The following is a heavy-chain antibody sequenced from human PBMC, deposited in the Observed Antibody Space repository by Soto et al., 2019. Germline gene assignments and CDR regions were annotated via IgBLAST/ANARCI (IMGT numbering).Heavy chain of an antibody. D-gene: IGHD2-2*01. CDR2: IKSYHGGGT. Sequence: SSLSPSPSSKLVGRQAPGKGLEWVGRIKSYHGGGTDYAAPVKGRFTISRDNSKNTLYLQMNSLRAEDTAVYYYARGMGPPPAAMCMDVWGQGT. V-gene: IGHV3-15*01. CDR1: SLSPSPSS. J-gene: IGHJ6*02. CDR3: ARGMGPPPAAMCMDV.